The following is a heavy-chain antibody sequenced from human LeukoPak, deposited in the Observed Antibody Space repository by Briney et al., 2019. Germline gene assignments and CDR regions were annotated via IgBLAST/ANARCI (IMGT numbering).Heavy chain of an antibody. CDR1: GFTFSSYG. V-gene: IGHV3-30*03. CDR3: AREWGRIAVAGGPGY. D-gene: IGHD6-19*01. Sequence: GGSLRLSCAASGFTFSSYGMHWVRQAPGKGLEWVAVISYDGSNKNYADSVKGRFTISRDNSGNTLFLHMTNLRVEDTAVYYCAREWGRIAVAGGPGYWGQGALVTVSS. J-gene: IGHJ4*02. CDR2: ISYDGSNK.